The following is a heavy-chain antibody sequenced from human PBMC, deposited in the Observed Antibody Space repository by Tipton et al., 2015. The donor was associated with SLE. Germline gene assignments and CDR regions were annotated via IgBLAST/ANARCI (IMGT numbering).Heavy chain of an antibody. CDR3: ARIVSAAGTMYFDY. CDR1: GGSISSYY. Sequence: LRLSCTVSGGSISSYYWSWIRQPPGKGLEWIGYIYYSGSTNYNPSLKSRVTISVDTSKNQFSLKLSSVTAADTAVYYCARIVSAAGTMYFDYWGQGTLVTVSS. V-gene: IGHV4-59*12. J-gene: IGHJ4*02. CDR2: IYYSGST. D-gene: IGHD6-13*01.